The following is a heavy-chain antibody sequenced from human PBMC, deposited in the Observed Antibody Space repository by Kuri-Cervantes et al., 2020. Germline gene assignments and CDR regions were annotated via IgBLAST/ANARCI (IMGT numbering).Heavy chain of an antibody. V-gene: IGHV3-30*01. D-gene: IGHD3-3*01. Sequence: GGSLRLSCAASGFTFSSYWMSWVRQAPGKGLEWVAVISYDGSNKYYADSVKGRFTISRDNSKNTLYLQMNSLRAEDTAVYYCARGRRRSGEAEYNWFDPWGQGTLVTVSS. CDR1: GFTFSSYW. CDR2: ISYDGSNK. J-gene: IGHJ5*02. CDR3: ARGRRRSGEAEYNWFDP.